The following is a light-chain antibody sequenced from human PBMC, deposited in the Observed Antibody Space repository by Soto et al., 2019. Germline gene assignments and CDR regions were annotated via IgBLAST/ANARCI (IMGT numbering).Light chain of an antibody. Sequence: AIQLTQSPSSLSASVGDRVTITCRASEGINGALGWYQQKAGKPPKLLIYDVSTLESGAPSRFSGSGSGTDFTLTISCLQPDDFATYYCQQFNTYSQLAFGGGTKVEIK. CDR3: QQFNTYSQLA. CDR2: DVS. J-gene: IGKJ4*01. V-gene: IGKV1-13*02. CDR1: EGINGA.